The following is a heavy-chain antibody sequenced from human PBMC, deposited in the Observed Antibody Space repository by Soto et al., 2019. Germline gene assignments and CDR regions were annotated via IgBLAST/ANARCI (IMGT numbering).Heavy chain of an antibody. Sequence: PGGSLRLSCAASGFSVTDHYMTWVRQAPGKGLEWVSVLYTGGSAYYGDSVKGRFTISRDSSTNTLYLQMNSLKVGDTAFYFCARSFNDWTTYLDYWSEGTLVTVSS. V-gene: IGHV3-53*01. CDR1: GFSVTDHY. D-gene: IGHD3-9*01. CDR2: LYTGGSA. J-gene: IGHJ4*02. CDR3: ARSFNDWTTYLDY.